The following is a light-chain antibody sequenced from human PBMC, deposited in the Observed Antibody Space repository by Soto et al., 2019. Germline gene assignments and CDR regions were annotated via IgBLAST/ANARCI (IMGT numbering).Light chain of an antibody. V-gene: IGKV3-20*01. CDR1: QRIGTNS. CDR3: QQYAKIPLT. J-gene: IGKJ4*01. CDR2: GAS. Sequence: EIVLTQSPGTLSLSPGNRATLSCTASQRIGTNSLAWVQQKPDQAPTLLIYGASARVPGIPDRFSGSGSGTDFTITISRLEPEDFAVYYCQQYAKIPLTFGGGTKVEIK.